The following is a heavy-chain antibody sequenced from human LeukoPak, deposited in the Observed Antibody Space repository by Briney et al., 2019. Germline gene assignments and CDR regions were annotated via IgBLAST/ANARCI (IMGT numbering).Heavy chain of an antibody. J-gene: IGHJ4*02. CDR2: IYYSGST. CDR1: GGSISSYY. Sequence: SETLSLTYTVSGGSISSYYWSWIRQPPGKGLEWIGYIYYSGSTIYNPSLKSRVTISVDTSKNQFSLKLSSVTAADTAVYYCARYGDYVFDLWGRGTLVTVSS. V-gene: IGHV4-59*01. D-gene: IGHD4-17*01. CDR3: ARYGDYVFDL.